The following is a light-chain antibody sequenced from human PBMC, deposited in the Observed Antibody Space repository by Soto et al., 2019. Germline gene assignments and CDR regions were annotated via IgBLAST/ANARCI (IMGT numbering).Light chain of an antibody. V-gene: IGLV2-11*01. CDR1: SSDVGGYNY. Sequence: QSALTQPRSVSGSPGQSVTISCTGISSDVGGYNYVYWYQQHPGKAPKLMIYDVNKRPSGVPDRFSGSKSGNTASLTISGLQAEDEAGYYCCSFAGNFGVFGTGTKVTVL. CDR3: CSFAGNFGV. CDR2: DVN. J-gene: IGLJ1*01.